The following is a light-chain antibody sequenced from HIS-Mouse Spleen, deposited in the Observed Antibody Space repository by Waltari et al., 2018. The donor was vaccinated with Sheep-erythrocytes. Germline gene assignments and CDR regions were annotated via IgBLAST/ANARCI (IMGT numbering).Light chain of an antibody. J-gene: IGLJ1*01. CDR3: QVWDSSSDHYV. CDR1: NIGSKS. V-gene: IGLV3-21*03. CDR2: DDS. Sequence: SYVLTQPPSVSVAPGKTARITCGGNNIGSKSVHWYQQKPGQAPVLVVYDDSDRPSGIPERFSGANAGNTAALTISRVEAGDEADYYCQVWDSSSDHYVFGTGTKVSVL.